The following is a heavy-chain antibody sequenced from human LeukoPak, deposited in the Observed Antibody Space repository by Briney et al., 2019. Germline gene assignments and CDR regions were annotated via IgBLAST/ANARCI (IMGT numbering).Heavy chain of an antibody. CDR1: GGSISNYY. CDR2: IFYNGNT. D-gene: IGHD3-16*02. J-gene: IGHJ3*02. V-gene: IGHV4-59*01. CDR3: ARSATYGGVIAFDAFDI. Sequence: SETLSLTCTVSGGSISNYYWSWLRQFPGKALEWVGYIFYNGNTNYSPSLKSRVTVSLDTSKNQFSLELNSVTAADTAIYYCARSATYGGVIAFDAFDIWGPGAMVTVSS.